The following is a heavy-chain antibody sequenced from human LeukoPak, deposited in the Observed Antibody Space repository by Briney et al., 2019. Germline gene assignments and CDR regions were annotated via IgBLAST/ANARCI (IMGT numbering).Heavy chain of an antibody. J-gene: IGHJ5*02. CDR2: IRSSSET. V-gene: IGHV3-48*01. Sequence: GGSLRLSCAASGFIFSQYSMNWVRQAPGKGLEWVSHIRSSSETFHADSVKGRFTISRDNARNSLYLQMNNLRGEDTAIYYCARDAGNSGYGCDLWGQGTLVTVSS. D-gene: IGHD5-12*01. CDR3: ARDAGNSGYGCDL. CDR1: GFIFSQYS.